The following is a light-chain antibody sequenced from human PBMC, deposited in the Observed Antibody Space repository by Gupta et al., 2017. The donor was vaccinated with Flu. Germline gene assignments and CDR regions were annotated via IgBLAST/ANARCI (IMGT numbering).Light chain of an antibody. CDR3: QKYCTSPT. V-gene: IGKV3-20*01. Sequence: EERATLSLGASHSCSSRCLAWYQKQPGQATRLIMYGAYRRVSGLAGWFSGSGSGTDFTLSISRVVHEDAAVYYCQKYCTSPTFGQGTKLEIK. CDR2: GAY. CDR1: HSCSSRC. J-gene: IGKJ2*01.